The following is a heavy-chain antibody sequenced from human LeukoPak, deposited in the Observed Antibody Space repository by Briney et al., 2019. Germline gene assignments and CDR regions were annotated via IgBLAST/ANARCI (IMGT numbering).Heavy chain of an antibody. V-gene: IGHV3-30-3*02. Sequence: GGSLRLSCAASGFTFSSYAMHWVRQAPGKGLEWVAVISYDGSNKYYADSVKGRFAISRDNSKHTVYLQMDSLRAEDTAVYYCAKSHVSTATGTGRYFDYWGQGTLVTVSS. CDR1: GFTFSSYA. CDR2: ISYDGSNK. D-gene: IGHD3-9*01. CDR3: AKSHVSTATGTGRYFDY. J-gene: IGHJ4*02.